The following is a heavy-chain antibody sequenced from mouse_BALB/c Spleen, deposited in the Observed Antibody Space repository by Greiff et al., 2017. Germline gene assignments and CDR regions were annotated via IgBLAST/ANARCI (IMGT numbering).Heavy chain of an antibody. CDR3: ARGGFYYDFDY. CDR2: ISDGGSYT. D-gene: IGHD1-1*01. Sequence: EVKLVESGGGLVKPGGSLKLSCAASGFTFSDYYMYWVRQTPEKRLEWVATISDGGSYTYYPDSVKGRFTISRDNAKNNLYLQMSSLKSEDTAMYYCARGGFYYDFDYWGQGTTLTVSS. V-gene: IGHV5-4*02. CDR1: GFTFSDYY. J-gene: IGHJ2*01.